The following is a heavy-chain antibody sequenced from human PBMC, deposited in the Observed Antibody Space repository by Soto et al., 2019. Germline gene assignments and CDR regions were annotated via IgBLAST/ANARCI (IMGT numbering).Heavy chain of an antibody. CDR3: ASLYCSGGSCEADAFDV. J-gene: IGHJ3*01. CDR2: TSGSGGST. D-gene: IGHD2-15*01. CDR1: GLTFRNFA. Sequence: EAQLSESGGGLIQPGGSLRLSCVASGLTFRNFAMNWVRQAPGKGLEWVSGTSGSGGSTSYGDSVKGRFIISRDNYKSPLYLQMNSLRVEDTAVYYCASLYCSGGSCEADAFDVWGPGTRVTVSS. V-gene: IGHV3-23*01.